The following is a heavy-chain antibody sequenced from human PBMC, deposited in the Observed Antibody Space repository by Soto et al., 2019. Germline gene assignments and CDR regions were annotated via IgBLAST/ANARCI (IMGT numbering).Heavy chain of an antibody. Sequence: QVKLVQSGAEVKKPGASVKVSCKASGYTFTSYAMHWVRQAPGQRLEWMGWINAGNGNTKYSQKFQGRVTITRDTSASTAYMELSSLRSEDTTVYYCARGPGGPDGPGDYWGQGTLVTVSS. CDR3: ARGPGGPDGPGDY. D-gene: IGHD2-15*01. CDR2: INAGNGNT. V-gene: IGHV1-3*01. CDR1: GYTFTSYA. J-gene: IGHJ4*02.